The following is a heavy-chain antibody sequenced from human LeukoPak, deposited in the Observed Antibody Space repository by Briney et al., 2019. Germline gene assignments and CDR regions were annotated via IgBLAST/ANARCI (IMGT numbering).Heavy chain of an antibody. Sequence: SETPSLTCAVYGGSFSGYYWSWIRQPPGKGLEWIGEINHSGSTNYNPSLKSRVTISVDTSKNQFSLKLSSVTAADTAVYYCARAFARGSYYYYGMDVWGKGTTVTVSS. CDR3: ARAFARGSYYYYGMDV. CDR2: INHSGST. CDR1: GGSFSGYY. J-gene: IGHJ6*04. D-gene: IGHD2/OR15-2a*01. V-gene: IGHV4-34*01.